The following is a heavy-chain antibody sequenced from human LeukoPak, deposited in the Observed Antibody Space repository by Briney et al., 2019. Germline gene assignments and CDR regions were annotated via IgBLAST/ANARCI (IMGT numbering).Heavy chain of an antibody. CDR3: ARVSGQSDSSGPWGY. D-gene: IGHD3-22*01. V-gene: IGHV4-39*07. Sequence: PSETLSLTCTVSGGSISSSSYYWGWIRQPPGKGLEWIGGIYYSGSTYYNPSLKSRVTISVDTSKNQFSLKLSSVTAADTAVYYCARVSGQSDSSGPWGYWGQGTLVTVSS. CDR1: GGSISSSSYY. CDR2: IYYSGST. J-gene: IGHJ4*02.